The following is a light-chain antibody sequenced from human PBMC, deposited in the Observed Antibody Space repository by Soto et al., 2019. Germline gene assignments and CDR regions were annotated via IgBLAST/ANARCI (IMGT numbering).Light chain of an antibody. CDR1: QGISNY. CDR3: LQHISYAYT. Sequence: DIPVTQSPSAISASREDTVTITCPASQGISNYLAWFQQKPGKAPKRLIYATSSLQSGVPSRFSGSGAGTDFTLTISSLQPEEFATYVFLQHISYAYTFGQRTKREI. V-gene: IGKV1-17*03. J-gene: IGKJ2*01. CDR2: ATS.